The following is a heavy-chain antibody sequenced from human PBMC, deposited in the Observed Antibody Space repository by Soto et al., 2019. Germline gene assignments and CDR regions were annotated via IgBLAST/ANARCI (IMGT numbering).Heavy chain of an antibody. CDR1: GYTFTSYD. D-gene: IGHD2-21*02. CDR3: ARSVVVLTAIQAFDI. Sequence: ASVKVSCKASGYTFTSYDINWVRQATGQGLEWMGWMKPNSGNTGYEQKIQGRVTMTRNTSISTAYMELSRLRSEDTAVFYCARSVVVLTAIQAFDIWGQGTMVTVSS. CDR2: MKPNSGNT. J-gene: IGHJ3*02. V-gene: IGHV1-8*01.